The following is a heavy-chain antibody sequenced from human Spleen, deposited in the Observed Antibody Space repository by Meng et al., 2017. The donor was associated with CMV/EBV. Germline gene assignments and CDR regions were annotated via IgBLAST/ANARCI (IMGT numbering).Heavy chain of an antibody. CDR1: GGSLISHASY. D-gene: IGHD2-21*02. J-gene: IGHJ5*02. V-gene: IGHV4-30-4*08. Sequence: CAVSGGSLISHASYLTRVRPPPGKGLVWIAYIYYSEGPYYTPSLRSRVTISVDTSKTPFSLKLSSVTAADAAVYYCATVGGDGWCDPWGQGTLVTVSS. CDR2: IYYSEGP. CDR3: ATVGGDGWCDP.